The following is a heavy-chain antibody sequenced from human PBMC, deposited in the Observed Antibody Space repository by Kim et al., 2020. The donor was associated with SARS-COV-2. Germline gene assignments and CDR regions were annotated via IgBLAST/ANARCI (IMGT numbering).Heavy chain of an antibody. D-gene: IGHD3-22*01. J-gene: IGHJ4*02. CDR3: AKDLANYDSSGYHDY. CDR1: GFTFSSYG. Sequence: GGSLRLSCAASGFTFSSYGMHWVRQAPGKGLEWVAVISYDGSNKYYADSVKGRFTISRDNSKNTLYLQMNSLRAEDTAVYYCAKDLANYDSSGYHDYWGQGTLVTVSS. V-gene: IGHV3-30*18. CDR2: ISYDGSNK.